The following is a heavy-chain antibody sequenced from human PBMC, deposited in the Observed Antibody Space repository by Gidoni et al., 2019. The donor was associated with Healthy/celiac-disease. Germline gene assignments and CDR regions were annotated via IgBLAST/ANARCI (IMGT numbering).Heavy chain of an antibody. CDR3: RGSYYRLGGDY. V-gene: IGHV3-7*03. J-gene: IGHJ4*02. CDR2: IKQDGREK. D-gene: IGHD1-26*01. CDR1: GLTFSSYW. Sequence: EVQLVESGGGLVQPGGSLRLSCAASGLTFSSYWMSWVRQAPGKGLEWVANIKQDGREKYYVDSVKGRFTISRDNAKNSLYLQMNSLRAEDTAVYYCRGSYYRLGGDYWGQGTLVTVSA.